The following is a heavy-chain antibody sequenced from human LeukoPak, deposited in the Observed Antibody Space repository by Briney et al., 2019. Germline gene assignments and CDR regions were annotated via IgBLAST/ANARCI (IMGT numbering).Heavy chain of an antibody. CDR2: IIPILGIA. J-gene: IGHJ6*02. CDR1: GGTFSSYA. Sequence: GSSVKVSCKASGGTFSSYAISWVRQAPGQGLEWMGRIIPILGIANYAQKFQGRVTITADKSTSTAYMELSSLRSEDTAVYYCAREKITMVRGTCVIYYYYGMDVWGQGTTVTVSS. CDR3: AREKITMVRGTCVIYYYYGMDV. D-gene: IGHD3-10*01. V-gene: IGHV1-69*04.